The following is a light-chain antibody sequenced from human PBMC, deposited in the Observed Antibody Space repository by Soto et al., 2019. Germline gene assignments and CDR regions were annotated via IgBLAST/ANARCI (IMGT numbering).Light chain of an antibody. Sequence: QSALTQPASVSGSPGQSITISCTGTSSDVGGYNYVSWYQQHPGKAPKLIIYEVSNRPSGVSNRFSGSKSGNTASLTISGLQAEDEADYYSLSYTGKSTGVFGTGIKVTVL. J-gene: IGLJ1*01. V-gene: IGLV2-14*01. CDR2: EVS. CDR1: SSDVGGYNY. CDR3: LSYTGKSTGV.